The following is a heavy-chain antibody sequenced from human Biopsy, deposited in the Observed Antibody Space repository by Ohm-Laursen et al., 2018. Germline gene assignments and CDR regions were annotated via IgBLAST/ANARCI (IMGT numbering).Heavy chain of an antibody. D-gene: IGHD2-15*01. CDR2: ISPYFGNT. CDR3: VREGLDCAGGTCYSGPLDL. V-gene: IGHV1-18*01. Sequence: GSSVKVSCKASGYSFTSYGTNWVRQAPGQGLDWVGWISPYFGNTNSTQKLQARVTLSTETSTDTAYMELRSLRYDDTAIYYCVREGLDCAGGTCYSGPLDLWGQGALITVSS. CDR1: GYSFTSYG. J-gene: IGHJ4*03.